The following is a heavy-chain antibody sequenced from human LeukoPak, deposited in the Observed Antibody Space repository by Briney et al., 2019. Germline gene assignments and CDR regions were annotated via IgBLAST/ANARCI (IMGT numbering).Heavy chain of an antibody. J-gene: IGHJ2*01. D-gene: IGHD6-19*01. CDR2: TYYRSQWYY. CDR1: GDSVSSNSAA. CDR3: AREVRSRDWYLWYFDL. Sequence: SQTLSLTCVISGDSVSSNSAAWNWIRQSPSRGLEWLGRTYYRSQWYYNYAVSVESRLTITPDTSKNQFSLQLNSVAPEDTAVYYCAREVRSRDWYLWYFDLWGRGTLVTVSS. V-gene: IGHV6-1*01.